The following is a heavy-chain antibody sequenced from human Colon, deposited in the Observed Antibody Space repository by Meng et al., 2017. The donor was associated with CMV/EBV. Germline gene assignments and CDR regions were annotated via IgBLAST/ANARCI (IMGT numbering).Heavy chain of an antibody. CDR3: VRYIETGRNGYAESF. J-gene: IGHJ3*01. CDR2: INSTSHDM. Sequence: GGSLRLSCAASGFTFSSFSMSWVRQTPGKGLEWVSSINSTSHDMYYADSVKGRFTLSRDNAKNSLYLQMDSLRAEDTAVYYCVRYIETGRNGYAESFWGQGTMVTVSS. D-gene: IGHD5-18*01. CDR1: GFTFSSFS. V-gene: IGHV3-21*01.